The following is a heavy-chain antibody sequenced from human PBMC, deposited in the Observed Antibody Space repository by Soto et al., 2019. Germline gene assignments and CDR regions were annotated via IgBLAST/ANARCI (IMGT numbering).Heavy chain of an antibody. CDR1: GGSFSSYG. CDR2: IVPMVGSS. Sequence: QVRLVQSGAEVKKPGSSVKVSCKASGGSFSSYGITWMRQAPGQGPEWVGGIVPMVGSSDYAQKFQGRVTLTADKSTTTVYMELTKLTSRDTAVYYCGLSVTGDIYNWFDPWGQGTLVTVTS. D-gene: IGHD2-21*02. J-gene: IGHJ5*02. CDR3: GLSVTGDIYNWFDP. V-gene: IGHV1-69*14.